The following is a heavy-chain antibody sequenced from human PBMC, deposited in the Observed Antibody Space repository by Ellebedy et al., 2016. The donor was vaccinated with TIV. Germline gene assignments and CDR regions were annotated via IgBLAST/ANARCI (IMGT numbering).Heavy chain of an antibody. CDR3: AKPDTAMVDAFDI. CDR1: GFTFSDYY. Sequence: GGSLRLXXAASGFTFSDYYMSWIRQAPGKGLEWVSLISGSGGSTYYADSVKGRFTISRDNSKNTLYLQMNSLRAEDTAVYYCAKPDTAMVDAFDIWGQGTMVTVSS. CDR2: ISGSGGST. D-gene: IGHD5-18*01. V-gene: IGHV3-23*01. J-gene: IGHJ3*02.